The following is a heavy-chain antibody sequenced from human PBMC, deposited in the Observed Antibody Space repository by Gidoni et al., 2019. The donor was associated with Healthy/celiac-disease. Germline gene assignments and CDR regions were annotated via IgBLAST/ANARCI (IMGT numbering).Heavy chain of an antibody. V-gene: IGHV3-21*01. CDR1: GFTFSSYS. J-gene: IGHJ3*01. CDR3: ANYCSSTSCYAGDV. Sequence: EVQLVESGGGLVKPGGSLRLSCAASGFTFSSYSMNWARQAPGKGLEWVSSISSSSSYIYYADSVKGRFTISRDNAKNSLYLQMNSLRAEDTAVYYCANYCSSTSCYAGDVWGQGTMVTVSS. D-gene: IGHD2-2*01. CDR2: ISSSSSYI.